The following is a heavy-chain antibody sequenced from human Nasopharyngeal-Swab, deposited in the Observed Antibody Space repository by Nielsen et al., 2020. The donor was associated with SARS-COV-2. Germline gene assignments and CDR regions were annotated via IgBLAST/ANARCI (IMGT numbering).Heavy chain of an antibody. CDR3: ARASSGCSRSISCEGAY. J-gene: IGHJ4*02. V-gene: IGHV1-69*13. CDR2: IIPISGSA. Sequence: SVKVSCKASGGTFSNYVYTWVRQAPGQGLEWIGGIIPISGSAKYNQRFQGRVTITADEATSTAYLDVSSLRSEDTAVYFCARASSGCSRSISCEGAYWGQGTLVTVSS. D-gene: IGHD2-2*01. CDR1: GGTFSNYV.